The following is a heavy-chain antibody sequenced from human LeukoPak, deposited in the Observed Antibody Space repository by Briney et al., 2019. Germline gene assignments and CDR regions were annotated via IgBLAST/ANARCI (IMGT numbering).Heavy chain of an antibody. J-gene: IGHJ4*02. Sequence: GGSLRLSCAASGFSFDLSWVRKAPGKGLEWVASIGAGSSPIYYGDSVRGRFTVSRDNTKNTLYLQMNSLRAEDTAVYYCAKRGELPYWGQGTLVTVSS. D-gene: IGHD1-26*01. V-gene: IGHV3-23*05. CDR3: AKRGELPY. CDR2: IGAGSSPI. CDR1: GFSFD.